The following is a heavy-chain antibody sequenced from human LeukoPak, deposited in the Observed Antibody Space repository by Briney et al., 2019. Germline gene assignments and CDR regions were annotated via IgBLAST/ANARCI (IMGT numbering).Heavy chain of an antibody. J-gene: IGHJ4*02. V-gene: IGHV3-48*03. CDR3: AKDTSSSSGWSQFDY. CDR1: GFTFSSYE. CDR2: ISSSGSTI. Sequence: GGSLRLSCAASGFTFSSYEMNWVRQAPGKGLEWVSYISSSGSTIYYADSVKGRFTISRDNAKNSLYLQMNSLRAEDTALYYCAKDTSSSSGWSQFDYWGQGTLVTVSS. D-gene: IGHD6-19*01.